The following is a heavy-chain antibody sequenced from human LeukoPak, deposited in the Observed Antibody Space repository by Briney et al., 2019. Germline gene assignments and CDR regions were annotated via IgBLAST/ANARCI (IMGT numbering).Heavy chain of an antibody. V-gene: IGHV3-7*01. CDR1: GFTFSSYW. D-gene: IGHD3-3*01. CDR3: ARDDPLYYDFWSGYSDY. CDR2: IKQDGSEK. Sequence: GGSLRLSCAASGFTFSSYWMSWVRQAPGKGLEWVAHIKQDGSEKYYVDSVKGRFTISRDNAKNSLYLQMNSLRAEDTAVYYCARDDPLYYDFWSGYSDYWGQGTLVTVSS. J-gene: IGHJ4*02.